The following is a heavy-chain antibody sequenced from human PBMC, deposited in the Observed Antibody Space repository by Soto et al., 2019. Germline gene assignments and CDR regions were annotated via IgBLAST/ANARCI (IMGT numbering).Heavy chain of an antibody. J-gene: IGHJ4*02. CDR1: GGSIGGFC. CDR2: INHSGST. D-gene: IGHD3-22*01. V-gene: IGHV4-34*01. Sequence: AVDGGSIGGFCWRWISKKPGKGLEWIGEINHSGSTNYNPSLKSRVTISVDTSKNQFSLKLSSVTAADTAVYYCASRGYYDDISGYYSRFDYWGKGTLVTVSS. CDR3: ASRGYYDDISGYYSRFDY.